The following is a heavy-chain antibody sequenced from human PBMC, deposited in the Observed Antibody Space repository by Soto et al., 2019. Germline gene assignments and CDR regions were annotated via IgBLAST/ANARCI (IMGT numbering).Heavy chain of an antibody. CDR3: ARPTPAARNYYYGMDV. CDR1: GYTFTGYY. D-gene: IGHD2-2*01. CDR2: INPNSGGT. Sequence: ASLKVSCKAAGYTFTGYYIHWVRQARGQGLEWMGWINPNSGGTNYAQKFQGRVTMTRDTSISTAYMELSRLRSDDTAVYYCARPTPAARNYYYGMDVWGQGTTVTVSS. J-gene: IGHJ6*02. V-gene: IGHV1-2*02.